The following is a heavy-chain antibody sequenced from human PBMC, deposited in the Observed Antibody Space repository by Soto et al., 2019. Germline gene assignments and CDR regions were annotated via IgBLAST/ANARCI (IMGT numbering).Heavy chain of an antibody. CDR3: AKGDYGDYYYGMDV. D-gene: IGHD4-17*01. V-gene: IGHV3-30*18. Sequence: PGGSLRLSCAASGFTFSSYGMHWVRQAPGKGLEWVAVISYDGSNKYYADSVKGRFTISRDNSKNTLYLQMNSLRAEDTAVYYCAKGDYGDYYYGMDVWGQGTTVTVSS. J-gene: IGHJ6*02. CDR1: GFTFSSYG. CDR2: ISYDGSNK.